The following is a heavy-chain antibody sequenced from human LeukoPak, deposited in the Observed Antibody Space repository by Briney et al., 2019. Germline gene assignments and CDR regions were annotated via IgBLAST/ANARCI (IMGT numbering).Heavy chain of an antibody. CDR3: ATNLAYCGGDCYSGLFDY. D-gene: IGHD2-21*02. V-gene: IGHV3-64*01. CDR1: GFTFSNYA. J-gene: IGHJ4*02. Sequence: PGGSLRLSCAASGFTFSNYAMHWVRQAPGKGLEYVSAISSNGGSTYYANSVKGRFTISRDNSKNTLYLQMGSLRAEDMAVYYCATNLAYCGGDCYSGLFDYWGQGTLVTVSS. CDR2: ISSNGGST.